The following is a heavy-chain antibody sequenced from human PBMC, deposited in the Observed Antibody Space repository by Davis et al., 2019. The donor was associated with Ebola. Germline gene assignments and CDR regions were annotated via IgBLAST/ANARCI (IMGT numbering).Heavy chain of an antibody. V-gene: IGHV1-18*01. Sequence: ASVKVSCKASGYSFSSLGLNWVRQAPGQGLEWMGWISGHNAKLLSAERFQDRVTMTTDTSTNTVYMEMRGLRSEDTAVYYCAGGTHDYFDYWGQGTLVTVSS. J-gene: IGHJ4*02. CDR2: ISGHNAKL. CDR3: AGGTHDYFDY. CDR1: GYSFSSLG. D-gene: IGHD3-16*01.